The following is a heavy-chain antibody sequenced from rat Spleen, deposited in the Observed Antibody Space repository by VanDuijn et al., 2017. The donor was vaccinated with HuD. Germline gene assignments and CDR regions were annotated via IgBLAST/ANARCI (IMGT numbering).Heavy chain of an antibody. D-gene: IGHD1-1*01. Sequence: EVQLVESGGGLVQPGRSLKLSCVASGFTFNNYWMTWIRQAPGKGLEWVASITNFAGRTHYPDSVKGRFTISRDIAKSTLFLQMNSLKSEDTATYYCARQHYSAPFDYWGQGIMVTVSS. CDR1: GFTFNNYW. V-gene: IGHV5-31*01. J-gene: IGHJ2*01. CDR3: ARQHYSAPFDY. CDR2: ITNFAGRT.